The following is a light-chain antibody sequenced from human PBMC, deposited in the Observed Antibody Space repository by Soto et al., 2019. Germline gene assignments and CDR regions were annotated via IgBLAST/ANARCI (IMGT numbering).Light chain of an antibody. J-gene: IGKJ1*01. CDR2: DAS. V-gene: IGKV1-5*01. Sequence: IQMTQSPSTLSASVGDSVSVTCRASRDVGTWLAWFQQKPGRAPKLLIYDASALPSGVPSRFSGSGSGTKFTLTITSLQPDDFATYYCQQYETYSGTFGPGTKVDIK. CDR3: QQYETYSGT. CDR1: RDVGTW.